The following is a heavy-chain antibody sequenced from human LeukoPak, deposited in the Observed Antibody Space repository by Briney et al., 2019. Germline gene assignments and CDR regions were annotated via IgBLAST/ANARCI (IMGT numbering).Heavy chain of an antibody. CDR3: ARFRGDYSIDY. D-gene: IGHD4-17*01. CDR2: ISSSSSYI. Sequence: GGSLRLSCAASGFTFSSYSMNWVRQAPGKGLEWVSSISSSSSYIYYADSVKGRFTISRDNAKNSLYLQMNSLRAEDTALYHCARFRGDYSIDYWGQGTLVTVSS. V-gene: IGHV3-21*04. J-gene: IGHJ4*02. CDR1: GFTFSSYS.